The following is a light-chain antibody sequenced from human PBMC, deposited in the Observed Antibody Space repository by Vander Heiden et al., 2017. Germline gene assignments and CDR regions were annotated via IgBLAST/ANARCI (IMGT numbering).Light chain of an antibody. CDR3: CSYAGGTTA. J-gene: IGLJ1*01. Sequence: QSALTQPASVSGSPGQSITISCTGTSSDIGNYNLVSWYQQHPGKVPKLMIFEVTKRPSGVSDRFSGSKSGNTASLTISGLQPEDEADYYCCSYAGGTTAFGTGTKVTVL. CDR2: EVT. V-gene: IGLV2-23*02. CDR1: SSDIGNYNL.